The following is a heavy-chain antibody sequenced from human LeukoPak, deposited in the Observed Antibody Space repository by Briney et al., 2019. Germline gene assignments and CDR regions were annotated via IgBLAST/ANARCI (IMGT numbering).Heavy chain of an antibody. V-gene: IGHV4-38-2*01. CDR1: GYSLGKNYY. CDR3: ARYDSRGSASTRFDC. CDR2: IYGTGST. Sequence: SETLSLTCAVSGYSLGKNYYWGWIRQPPGKGLEWIGRIYGTGSTSYNPSLMNRVTMSVDTSKNHFSLKLTSVTAADTAVYYCARYDSRGSASTRFDCWGQGILVTISS. J-gene: IGHJ4*02. D-gene: IGHD3-16*01.